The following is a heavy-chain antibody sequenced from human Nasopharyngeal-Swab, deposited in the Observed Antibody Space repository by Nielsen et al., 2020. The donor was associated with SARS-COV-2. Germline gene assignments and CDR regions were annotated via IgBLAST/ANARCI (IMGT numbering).Heavy chain of an antibody. CDR3: ARGVRLNYDLYSYFYYMDV. D-gene: IGHD3-3*01. CDR2: ISSSSSYI. J-gene: IGHJ6*03. V-gene: IGHV3-21*01. Sequence: WIRQPPGKGLEWVSSISSSSSYIYYADSVKGRFTISRDNAKNSLYLQMNSLRAEDTAVYYCARGVRLNYDLYSYFYYMDVWGKGTTVTVSS.